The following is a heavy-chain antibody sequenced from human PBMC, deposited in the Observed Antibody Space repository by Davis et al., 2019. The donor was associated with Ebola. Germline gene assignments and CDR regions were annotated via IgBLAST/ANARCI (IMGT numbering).Heavy chain of an antibody. CDR1: GFTFSDYY. CDR3: ARSREYYYYGMDV. Sequence: GESLKISCAASGFTFSDYYMSWIRQAPGKGLEWVSYISSSGSTIYYADSVKGRFTISRDNSKNTLYLQMNSLRAEGTAVYYCARSREYYYYGMDVWGQGTTVTVSS. V-gene: IGHV3-11*01. J-gene: IGHJ6*02. CDR2: ISSSGSTI.